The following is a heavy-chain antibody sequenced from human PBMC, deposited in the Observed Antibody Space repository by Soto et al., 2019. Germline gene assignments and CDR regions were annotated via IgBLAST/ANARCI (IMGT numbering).Heavy chain of an antibody. CDR2: IHPSGST. D-gene: IGHD1-26*01. V-gene: IGHV4-34*01. J-gene: IGHJ6*02. Sequence: WGTLSLTCAVFGGSLSDHYWTWVRQSPGKGLEWIGEIHPSGSTDSSASLKRRGTLSLDTSTSQFSLQVTSVTAADTGVYYCARGKSSGSKFGHRNFFYYGMDVCGQGTTVTVYS. CDR3: ARGKSSGSKFGHRNFFYYGMDV. CDR1: GGSLSDHY.